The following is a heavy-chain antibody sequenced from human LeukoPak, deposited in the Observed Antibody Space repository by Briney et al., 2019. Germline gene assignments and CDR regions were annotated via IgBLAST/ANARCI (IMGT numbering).Heavy chain of an antibody. CDR1: GGSISSSSYY. Sequence: PSETLSLTCTVSGGSISSSSYYWGWIRQPPGKGLEWIGSIYYSGSTYYNPSLKSRVTISVDTSKNQFSLKLSSVTAADTAVYYCARLDWWHSSGWYEDYWGQGTLVTVSS. D-gene: IGHD6-19*01. V-gene: IGHV4-39*01. J-gene: IGHJ4*02. CDR2: IYYSGST. CDR3: ARLDWWHSSGWYEDY.